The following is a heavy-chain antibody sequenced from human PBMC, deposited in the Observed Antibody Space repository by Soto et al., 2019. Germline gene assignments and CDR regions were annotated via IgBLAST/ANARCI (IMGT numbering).Heavy chain of an antibody. CDR1: GFSFSSNA. CDR3: AKDYDSSGYYPLFDS. J-gene: IGHJ4*02. CDR2: ISGSGANT. D-gene: IGHD3-22*01. Sequence: EVQLLESGGDLVQPGGSLRLSCAASGFSFSSNAMSWVRQTPGKGLEWVSAISGSGANTFYADSVKGRFTISRDNSKNTLYLQMNSLRAEDTAVYYFAKDYDSSGYYPLFDSWGQGTLVTVSS. V-gene: IGHV3-23*01.